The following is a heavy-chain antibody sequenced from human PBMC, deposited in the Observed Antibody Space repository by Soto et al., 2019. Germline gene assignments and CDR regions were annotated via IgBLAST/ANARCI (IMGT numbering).Heavy chain of an antibody. D-gene: IGHD3-3*01. CDR3: ARHAYDFWSGHPNPRYYYGMDV. Sequence: GESLTLSCKASGYSFTTYWIGWVRQMPGKGLEWMGIIYPDDSDTRYSPSFQGQVTISVDKSISTAYLQWSSLKATDTAMYYCARHAYDFWSGHPNPRYYYGMDVWGQGTTVTVSS. V-gene: IGHV5-51*01. J-gene: IGHJ6*02. CDR2: IYPDDSDT. CDR1: GYSFTTYW.